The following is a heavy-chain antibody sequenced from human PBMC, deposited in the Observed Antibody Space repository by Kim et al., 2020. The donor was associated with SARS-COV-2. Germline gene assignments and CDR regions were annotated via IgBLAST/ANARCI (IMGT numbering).Heavy chain of an antibody. CDR3: SRRRGYRYEMDY. D-gene: IGHD5-18*01. Sequence: SETLSLTCAVYGGSFSGYYWSWIRQPPGKGLEWIGEINHSGSTNYNPSLKSRVTISVDTSKNQFSLKLSSVTAADTAVYYCSRRRGYRYEMDYWGQGTLVTVSS. CDR2: INHSGST. J-gene: IGHJ4*02. V-gene: IGHV4-34*01. CDR1: GGSFSGYY.